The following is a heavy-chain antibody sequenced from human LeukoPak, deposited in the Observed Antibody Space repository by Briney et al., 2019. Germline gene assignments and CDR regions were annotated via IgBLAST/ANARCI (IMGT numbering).Heavy chain of an antibody. CDR2: ISFDGSNK. V-gene: IGHV3-30*04. CDR1: GFTFSSYA. D-gene: IGHD3-10*01. CDR3: ARGPGAYYYGSGNSFDP. J-gene: IGHJ5*02. Sequence: GGSLRLSCAASGFTFSSYAIHWVRQAPGKGLEWVALISFDGSNKYYADSVKGRFTVSRDNSKNTLYLQMNSLRAEDTAVYYCARGPGAYYYGSGNSFDPWGQGTLVTVSS.